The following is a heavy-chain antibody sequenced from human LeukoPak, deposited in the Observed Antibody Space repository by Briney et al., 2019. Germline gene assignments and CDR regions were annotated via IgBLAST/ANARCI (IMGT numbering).Heavy chain of an antibody. V-gene: IGHV4-59*01. CDR2: IYYSGST. J-gene: IGHJ3*02. CDR3: ARWLVPDAFDI. CDR1: GGSISSYY. D-gene: IGHD6-19*01. Sequence: PSETLSLTCTVSGGSISSYYWSWIRQPPGKGLEWIGYIYYSGSTNYNPSLESRVTISVDTSKNQFSLKLSSVTAADTAVYYCARWLVPDAFDIWGQGTMVTVSS.